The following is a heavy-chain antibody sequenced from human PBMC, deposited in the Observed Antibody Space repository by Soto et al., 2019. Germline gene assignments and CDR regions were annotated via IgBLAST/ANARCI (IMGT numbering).Heavy chain of an antibody. CDR2: IYSGGST. D-gene: IGHD5-18*01. V-gene: IGHV3-53*01. CDR3: ARGLQLWDYYYYGMDV. J-gene: IGHJ6*02. Sequence: GGSLRLSCAASGFTVSSNYMSWVRQAPGKGLEWVSVIYSGGSTYYADSVKGRFTISRDNSKNTLYLQMNSLRAEDTAVYYCARGLQLWDYYYYGMDVWGQGTTVTAP. CDR1: GFTVSSNY.